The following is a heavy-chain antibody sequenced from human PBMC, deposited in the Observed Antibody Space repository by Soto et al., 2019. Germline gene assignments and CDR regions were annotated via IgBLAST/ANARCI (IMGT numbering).Heavy chain of an antibody. D-gene: IGHD2-2*01. J-gene: IGHJ6*02. V-gene: IGHV4-34*01. CDR3: ARFIVVVPAANVYYYYGMDV. CDR2: INHSGST. CDR1: GGSFSGYY. Sequence: SETLSLTCAVYGGSFSGYYWSWIRQPPGKGLEWIGEINHSGSTNYNPSLKSRVTISVDTSKNQFSLKLSSVTAADTAVYYCARFIVVVPAANVYYYYGMDVWGQGTTVTVSS.